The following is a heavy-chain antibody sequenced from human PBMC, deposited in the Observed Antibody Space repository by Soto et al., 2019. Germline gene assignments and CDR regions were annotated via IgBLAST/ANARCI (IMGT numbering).Heavy chain of an antibody. V-gene: IGHV5-51*01. CDR2: IYPGDSDT. D-gene: IGHD2-2*01. CDR1: GYRFTSYW. J-gene: IGHJ4*02. CDR3: STGIHSTVYY. Sequence: GESLKISCKGSGYRFTSYWIGWVRQLPGKGLEWMGIIYPGDSDTRYSPSFQGQVTISADKSISTAYLQMNSLKSEDTAVYYCSTGIHSTVYYWGQGTLVTVSS.